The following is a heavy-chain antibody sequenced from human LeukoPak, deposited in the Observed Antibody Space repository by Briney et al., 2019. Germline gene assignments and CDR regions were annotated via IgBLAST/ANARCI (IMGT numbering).Heavy chain of an antibody. Sequence: GESLKISCKGSGYTFSDNWIGWVRQMPGKGLEWMGVIYCGDSETRYNPSFRGQVTMSADKSTNTAHLQWSSLKASDTAMYYCARPSSSGSNYGMDVWGQGTTVTVSS. CDR2: IYCGDSET. V-gene: IGHV5-51*01. D-gene: IGHD3-10*01. J-gene: IGHJ6*02. CDR1: GYTFSDNW. CDR3: ARPSSSGSNYGMDV.